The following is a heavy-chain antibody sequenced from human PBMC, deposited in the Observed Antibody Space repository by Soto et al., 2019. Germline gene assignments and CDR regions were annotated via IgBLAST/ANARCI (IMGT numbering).Heavy chain of an antibody. V-gene: IGHV1-2*04. D-gene: IGHD1-20*01. CDR2: INPNSGGT. CDR1: GYTFTGYY. Sequence: VASVKVSCKASGYTFTGYYMHWVRQAPGQGLEWMGWINPNSGGTNYAQKFQGWVTMTRDTSISTAYMELSRLRSDDTAVYYCARAGGITGTTTPLQIINYYYYGMDVWGQGTTVTVSS. CDR3: ARAGGITGTTTPLQIINYYYYGMDV. J-gene: IGHJ6*02.